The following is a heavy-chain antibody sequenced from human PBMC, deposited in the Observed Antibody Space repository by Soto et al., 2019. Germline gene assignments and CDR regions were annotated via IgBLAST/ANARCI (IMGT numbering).Heavy chain of an antibody. Sequence: QITLKESGPTLVEPTQTLKLTCSFAGFPLTNSAVGVGWFRQAPGKALECLGFIYWSNATRYNPSLKTRLTITKDTSKNQVVLSMSYMEPVDTGTYYCAHRVTYSGYWDVGWCDSWGEGTPVTVS. J-gene: IGHJ5*01. V-gene: IGHV2-5*01. CDR3: AHRVTYSGYWDVGWCDS. CDR2: IYWSNAT. CDR1: GFPLTNSAVG. D-gene: IGHD6-25*01.